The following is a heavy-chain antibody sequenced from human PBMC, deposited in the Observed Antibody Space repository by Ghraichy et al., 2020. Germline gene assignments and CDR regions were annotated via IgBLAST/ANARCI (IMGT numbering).Heavy chain of an antibody. J-gene: IGHJ4*02. CDR3: TRAGRPADY. Sequence: GGSLRLSCAASGFTFSSYAMSWVRQAPGKGLEWVAIIKEDGSEKYYVDSVKGRFASSRDNAKYSLFLEMNSLRAEDTAIYYCTRAGRPADYWGQGTLVTVSS. V-gene: IGHV3-7*01. D-gene: IGHD6-25*01. CDR1: GFTFSSYA. CDR2: IKEDGSEK.